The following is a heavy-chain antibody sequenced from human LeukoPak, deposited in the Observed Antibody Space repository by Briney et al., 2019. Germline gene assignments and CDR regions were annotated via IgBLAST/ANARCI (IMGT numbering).Heavy chain of an antibody. CDR1: GYSFTSYW. CDR3: ARRDYGGKHFDY. CDR2: IYPGDSDT. J-gene: IGHJ4*02. Sequence: GESLKISCKTSGYSFTSYWITWVRQMPGKGLEWMGIIYPGDSDTTCSPSFQGQVTISADKSINTAYLQWSSLKASDTAMYYCARRDYGGKHFDYWGQGTLVTVSS. V-gene: IGHV5-51*01. D-gene: IGHD4-23*01.